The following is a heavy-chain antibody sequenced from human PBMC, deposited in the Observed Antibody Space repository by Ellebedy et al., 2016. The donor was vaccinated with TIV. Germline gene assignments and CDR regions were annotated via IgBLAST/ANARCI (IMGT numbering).Heavy chain of an antibody. J-gene: IGHJ4*02. CDR3: ARDPNSPGETGYGDY. CDR2: MNKVGGEK. V-gene: IGHV3-7*03. D-gene: IGHD4-23*01. Sequence: GESLKISCAASGFTFSTYWMSWVRQAPGKGLEWVANMNKVGGEKYYADSVKGRFTISRDNAKNSLYLQMNSRRAEDTAVYYWARDPNSPGETGYGDYWGQGAVVTVSS. CDR1: GFTFSTYW.